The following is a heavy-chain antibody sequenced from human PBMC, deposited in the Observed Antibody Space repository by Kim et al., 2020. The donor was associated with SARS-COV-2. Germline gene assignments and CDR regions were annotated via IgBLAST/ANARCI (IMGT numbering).Heavy chain of an antibody. V-gene: IGHV5-51*01. Sequence: GESQKISCKGSGYSFTSYWIGWVRQMPGKGLEWMGIIYPGDSDTRYSPSFQGQVTISADKSISTAYLQWSSLKASDTAMYYCATSQDYYDSSGYYLPDAFDIWGQGTMVTVSS. CDR1: GYSFTSYW. CDR2: IYPGDSDT. J-gene: IGHJ3*02. D-gene: IGHD3-22*01. CDR3: ATSQDYYDSSGYYLPDAFDI.